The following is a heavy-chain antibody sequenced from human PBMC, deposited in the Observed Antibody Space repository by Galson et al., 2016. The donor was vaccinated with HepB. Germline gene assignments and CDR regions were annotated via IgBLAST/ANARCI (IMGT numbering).Heavy chain of an antibody. D-gene: IGHD2-15*01. Sequence: ETLSLTCGVSGGSFNVYYWSWIRQPPGKGLEWIGEVNHSGATKYNPTLKSRVTISADTPKNQFSLKLTSMTAAGTAVYYCAGVVVAATNWFDPWGQGTLVTVSS. CDR2: VNHSGAT. CDR1: GGSFNVYY. J-gene: IGHJ5*02. CDR3: AGVVVAATNWFDP. V-gene: IGHV4-34*01.